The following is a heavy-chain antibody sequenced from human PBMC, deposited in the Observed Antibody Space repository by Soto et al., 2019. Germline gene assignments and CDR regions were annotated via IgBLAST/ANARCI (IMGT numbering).Heavy chain of an antibody. CDR3: AKVGSGWSLWYYFDY. CDR1: GFTFDDYA. D-gene: IGHD6-19*01. J-gene: IGHJ4*02. Sequence: EVQLVESGGGLVQPGRSLRLSCAASGFTFDDYAMHWVRQAPGKGLEWVSGISWNSGSIGYADSVKGRFTISRDNAKKSLYLQMNSLRAEDTTLYYCAKVGSGWSLWYYFDYWGQGTLVTVSS. V-gene: IGHV3-9*01. CDR2: ISWNSGSI.